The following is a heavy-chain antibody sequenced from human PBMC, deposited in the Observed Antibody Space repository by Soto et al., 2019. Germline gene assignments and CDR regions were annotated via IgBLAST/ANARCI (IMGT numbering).Heavy chain of an antibody. CDR1: GYSFTTYG. D-gene: IGHD3-10*01. Sequence: QVQLVQSGAEVRQPGASVKVSCKASGYSFTTYGMSWVRQAPGQGLEYMGWINGYGHRAKYVQRFQGRFSMTTDTSTNTVYMDLGSLTSDDTAVYYCVRDLNGDFYYWGQGTVVIVSP. CDR2: INGYGHRA. CDR3: VRDLNGDFYY. V-gene: IGHV1-18*01. J-gene: IGHJ4*02.